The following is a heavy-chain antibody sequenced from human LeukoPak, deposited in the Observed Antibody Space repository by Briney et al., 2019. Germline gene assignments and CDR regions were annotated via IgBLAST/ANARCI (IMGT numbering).Heavy chain of an antibody. D-gene: IGHD1-1*01. Sequence: GGSLRLSCVDSGFTFSTYWMHWVRQAPGKGLVWVSCINSDGSKTIYADSVKGRFTISRDNAKKTLYLQMNSLRAEDTAVYYCAKAPSEEPFDVWGQGTMVAVSS. CDR3: AKAPSEEPFDV. CDR2: INSDGSKT. CDR1: GFTFSTYW. V-gene: IGHV3-74*01. J-gene: IGHJ3*01.